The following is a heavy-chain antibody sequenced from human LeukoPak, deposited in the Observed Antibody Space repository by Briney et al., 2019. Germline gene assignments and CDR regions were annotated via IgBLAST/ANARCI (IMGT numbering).Heavy chain of an antibody. Sequence: ASVKVSCKSSGYTFTSYGLSWVREAPGQGLEWMGWISAYNGNTNYAQKLQGRVTMTTDTSTSTAYMELRSLRSGDTAVYYCARDLGMVRGVMGQWGQGTLVTVSS. CDR3: ARDLGMVRGVMGQ. CDR2: ISAYNGNT. D-gene: IGHD3-10*01. CDR1: GYTFTSYG. V-gene: IGHV1-18*01. J-gene: IGHJ4*02.